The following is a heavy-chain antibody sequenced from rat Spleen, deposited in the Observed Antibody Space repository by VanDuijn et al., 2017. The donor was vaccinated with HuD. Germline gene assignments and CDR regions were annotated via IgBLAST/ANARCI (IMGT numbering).Heavy chain of an antibody. Sequence: EVQLVESGGGLVQPGRSMKLSCAASGFTFSNYGMAWVRQAPKKGLEWVAYISYDGGSTYYRDSVKGRFTISRDNAKSTLYLQMDSLRSEDTATYYCRTVAGTNHYFDYWGQGVMVTVSS. D-gene: IGHD3-4*01. J-gene: IGHJ2*01. V-gene: IGHV5-20*01. CDR2: ISYDGGST. CDR1: GFTFSNYG. CDR3: RTVAGTNHYFDY.